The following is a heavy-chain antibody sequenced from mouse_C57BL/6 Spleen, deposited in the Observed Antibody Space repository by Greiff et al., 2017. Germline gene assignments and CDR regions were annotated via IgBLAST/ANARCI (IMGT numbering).Heavy chain of an antibody. Sequence: QVQLQQSGTELVKPGASVKLSCKASGYTFTSYWMHWVKQRPGQGLEWIGNINPRNGGTNYNEQFKSKATLTVDKSSSTAYMQLSSLASEDSAVYYCARERDWASYAMGYWGQRASVTGFS. J-gene: IGHJ4*01. CDR3: ARERDWASYAMGY. CDR2: INPRNGGT. CDR1: GYTFTSYW. V-gene: IGHV1-53*01. D-gene: IGHD4-1*01.